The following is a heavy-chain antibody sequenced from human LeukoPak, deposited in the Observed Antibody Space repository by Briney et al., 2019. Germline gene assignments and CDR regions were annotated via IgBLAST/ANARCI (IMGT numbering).Heavy chain of an antibody. CDR2: IYTSGST. V-gene: IGHV4-4*07. Sequence: KPSETLSLTCTVSGGSISSYYWSWIRQPAGKGLEWIGRIYTSGSTNYNPSLKSRVTMSVDTSKNQFSLKLSSVTAVDTAVYYCARVAYYYDSSGFFRTAHDAFDIWGQGTMVTVSS. J-gene: IGHJ3*02. D-gene: IGHD3-22*01. CDR3: ARVAYYYDSSGFFRTAHDAFDI. CDR1: GGSISSYY.